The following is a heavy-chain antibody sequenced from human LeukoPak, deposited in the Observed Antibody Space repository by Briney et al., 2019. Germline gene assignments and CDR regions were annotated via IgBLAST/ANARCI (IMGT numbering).Heavy chain of an antibody. CDR3: ARVLRYCSGGNCYSGGLGYMDV. Sequence: GGSLRLSCAASGFTFSDYNMRWIRQAPGKGLEWVSSISRNGSTKYYADSVKGRFTISRDNAKNSLFLQMNSLRAEDTAVYYCARVLRYCSGGNCYSGGLGYMDVWGKGTTVTISS. CDR1: GFTFSDYN. J-gene: IGHJ6*03. D-gene: IGHD2-15*01. CDR2: ISRNGSTK. V-gene: IGHV3-11*01.